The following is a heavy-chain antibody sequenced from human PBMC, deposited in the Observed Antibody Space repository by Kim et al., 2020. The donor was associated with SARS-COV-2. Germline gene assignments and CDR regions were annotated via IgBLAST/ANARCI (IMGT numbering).Heavy chain of an antibody. Sequence: YAQKFQGRVTMARDTSTSTVYLEVSSLRSEDTAVYYCARDQSGTTRGFDFWGQGSLVTVSS. CDR3: ARDQSGTTRGFDF. V-gene: IGHV1-46*01. J-gene: IGHJ4*02. D-gene: IGHD1-7*01.